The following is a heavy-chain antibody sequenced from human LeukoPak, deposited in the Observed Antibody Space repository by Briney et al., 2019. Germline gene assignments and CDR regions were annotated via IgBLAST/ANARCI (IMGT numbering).Heavy chain of an antibody. CDR1: GFTFSSYG. V-gene: IGHV3-33*01. Sequence: TGGSLRLSCAAAGFTFSSYGMHWVRQAPGKGLEWVAVIWYDGSNKYYADSVKGRFTISRDNSKNTLYLQMNSLRAEDTAVYYCARGYDYVWGSSPIGMDVWGQGTTVTVSS. CDR3: ARGYDYVWGSSPIGMDV. CDR2: IWYDGSNK. J-gene: IGHJ6*02. D-gene: IGHD3-16*01.